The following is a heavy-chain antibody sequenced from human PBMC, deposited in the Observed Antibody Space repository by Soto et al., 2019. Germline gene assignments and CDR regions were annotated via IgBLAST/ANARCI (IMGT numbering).Heavy chain of an antibody. J-gene: IGHJ4*02. V-gene: IGHV4-4*07. CDR1: GGSINSYY. D-gene: IGHD3-10*02. CDR2: LCSGAGT. Sequence: SQTLSLTCTISGGSINSYYWSWIRQPAAQGLEWIRRLCSGAGTDYKHSIKSRVTMSGDTSKHQLSLILTSVTAANTAVYFRARRRGVFGEFSLDYWGQGTLVSVS. CDR3: ARRRGVFGEFSLDY.